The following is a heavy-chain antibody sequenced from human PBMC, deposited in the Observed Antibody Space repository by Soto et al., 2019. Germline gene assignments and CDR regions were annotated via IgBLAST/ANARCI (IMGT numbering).Heavy chain of an antibody. CDR2: IYPSDSDI. J-gene: IGHJ3*02. Sequence: EVQLVQSGAEVKKPGESLKISCKASGYIFTNYWIGWVRQMSGKGLEWMAIIYPSDSDIRYSPSFQGQVTISADKSISTAYLQWNSLKASDTAMYYCARSHDYSGIIGAFDIWGQGTMVTVSS. V-gene: IGHV5-51*01. CDR1: GYIFTNYW. D-gene: IGHD4-4*01. CDR3: ARSHDYSGIIGAFDI.